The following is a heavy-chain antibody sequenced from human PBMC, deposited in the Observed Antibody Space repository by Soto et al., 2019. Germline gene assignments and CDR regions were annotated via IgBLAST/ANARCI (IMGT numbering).Heavy chain of an antibody. CDR3: ARLYGSGSYYDYYGMDV. V-gene: IGHV4-39*01. CDR1: GGSISSYY. J-gene: IGHJ6*02. D-gene: IGHD3-10*01. Sequence: SETLSLTCTVSGGSISSYYWSWIRQPPGKGLEWIGSIYYSGSTYYNPSLKSRVTISVDTSKNQFSLKLSSVTAADTAVYYCARLYGSGSYYDYYGMDVWGQGTTVTVSS. CDR2: IYYSGST.